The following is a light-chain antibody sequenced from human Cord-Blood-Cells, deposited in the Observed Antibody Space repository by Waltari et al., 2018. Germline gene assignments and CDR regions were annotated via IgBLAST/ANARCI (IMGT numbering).Light chain of an antibody. V-gene: IGLV2-23*01. Sequence: QSALTQPASVSGSPGQSITISCPGTSSDVGSYNPVSWYQQHPGKAPKLMIYEGRKRPSGVSNRFSGPKSGNPASLTISGLQAEDEADYYCCSYAGRVFGGGTKLTVL. CDR3: CSYAGRV. CDR1: SSDVGSYNP. J-gene: IGLJ2*01. CDR2: EGR.